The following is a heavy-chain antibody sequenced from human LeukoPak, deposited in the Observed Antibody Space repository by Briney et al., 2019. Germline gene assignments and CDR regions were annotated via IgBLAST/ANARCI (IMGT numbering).Heavy chain of an antibody. V-gene: IGHV1-8*01. CDR2: MRPNSGKT. D-gene: IGHD1-26*01. Sequence: AASVKVSCTTSGYPFINYDINWVRQASGQGLEWMGWMRPNSGKTGYAQKFQGRITMTRNISISTAYMELSSLRFDDTAVYFCARERGGQAGSYFPSWGQGALVTVSS. J-gene: IGHJ4*02. CDR3: ARERGGQAGSYFPS. CDR1: GYPFINYD.